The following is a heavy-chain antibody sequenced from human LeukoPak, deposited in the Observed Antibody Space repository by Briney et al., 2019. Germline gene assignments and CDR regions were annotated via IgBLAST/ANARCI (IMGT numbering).Heavy chain of an antibody. V-gene: IGHV3-21*01. CDR1: GFTFSSYS. D-gene: IGHD3-10*01. Sequence: GGSLSLSCAASGFTFSSYSMNWVRQAPGKGLEWVSSISSSSSYIYYADSVKGRFTISRDNAKNSLYLQMNSLRAEDTAVYYCARDQYYYGSGSYASYFDYWGQGTLVTVSS. CDR2: ISSSSSYI. CDR3: ARDQYYYGSGSYASYFDY. J-gene: IGHJ4*02.